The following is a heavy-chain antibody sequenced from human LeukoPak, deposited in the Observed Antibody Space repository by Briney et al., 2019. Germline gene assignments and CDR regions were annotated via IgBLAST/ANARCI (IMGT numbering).Heavy chain of an antibody. CDR2: INPYNGKT. Sequence: ASVKVSCKASGYTLDRVGISWVRQAPGLGLEWVGWINPYNGKTIFGEKFQGRVTLTTDTSTSTVYMEMTSLRSDDTAVYFCARDTPQHLKRFDYWGQGTLVTVSS. J-gene: IGHJ4*02. CDR3: ARDTPQHLKRFDY. V-gene: IGHV1-18*01. CDR1: GYTLDRVG. D-gene: IGHD6-13*01.